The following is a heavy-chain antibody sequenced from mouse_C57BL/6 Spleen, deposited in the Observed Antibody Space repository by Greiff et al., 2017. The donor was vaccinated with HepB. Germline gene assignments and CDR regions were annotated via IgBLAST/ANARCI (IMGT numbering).Heavy chain of an antibody. V-gene: IGHV1-39*01. CDR2: INPNYGTT. CDR3: ARGVYDGYAMDY. D-gene: IGHD2-3*01. J-gene: IGHJ4*01. CDR1: GYSFTDYN. Sequence: VQLQQSGPELVKPGASVKISCKASGYSFTDYNMNWVKQSNGKSLEWIGVINPNYGTTSDNQKFKGKATLTVDQSSSTAYMKRNSLTSEYSAVYYCARGVYDGYAMDYWGQGTSVTVSS.